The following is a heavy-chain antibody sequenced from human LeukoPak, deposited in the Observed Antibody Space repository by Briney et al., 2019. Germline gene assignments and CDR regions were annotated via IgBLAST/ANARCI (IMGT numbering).Heavy chain of an antibody. CDR3: ARSIAAAGDY. CDR2: ISSSSSTI. V-gene: IGHV3-48*01. CDR1: GFTFSSYS. Sequence: GGSLRLSCAASGFTFSSYSMNWVRQAPGKGLEWVSYISSSSSTIYYADSVKGRFTISRDNAKNSLYLQMNSLRAEDTAVYYCARSIAAAGDYRGQGTLVTVSS. D-gene: IGHD6-13*01. J-gene: IGHJ4*02.